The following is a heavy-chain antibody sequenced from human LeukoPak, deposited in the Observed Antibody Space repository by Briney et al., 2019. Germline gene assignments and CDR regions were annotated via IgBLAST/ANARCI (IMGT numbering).Heavy chain of an antibody. J-gene: IGHJ4*02. Sequence: ASVKVSCKASGYTFTSYDINWVRQATGQGLEWMGCMNPNSGNTGYAQKFQGRVTMTRNTSISTAYMELSSLRSEDTAVYYCARAPRPVYSGYDYPFDYWGQGTLVTVSS. D-gene: IGHD5-12*01. CDR1: GYTFTSYD. CDR3: ARAPRPVYSGYDYPFDY. CDR2: MNPNSGNT. V-gene: IGHV1-8*01.